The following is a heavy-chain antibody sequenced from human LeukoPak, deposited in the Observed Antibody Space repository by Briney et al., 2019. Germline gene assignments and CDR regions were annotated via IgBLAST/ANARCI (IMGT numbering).Heavy chain of an antibody. D-gene: IGHD3-10*01. CDR1: GFTFEDYG. Sequence: GGSLRLSCAASGFTFEDYGMSWVRQTPGKGLEWVSGIIWSGGSTDYADSVKGRFTISRDNAKNSLYLQMNSLRAEDTALYYCARDDYGSGSWNDYWGQGTLVTVSS. CDR2: IIWSGGST. V-gene: IGHV3-20*04. CDR3: ARDDYGSGSWNDY. J-gene: IGHJ4*02.